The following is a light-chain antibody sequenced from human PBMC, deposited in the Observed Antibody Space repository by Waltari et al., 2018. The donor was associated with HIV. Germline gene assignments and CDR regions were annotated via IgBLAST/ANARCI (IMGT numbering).Light chain of an antibody. CDR2: EVN. CDR3: CSYVTTGTWV. Sequence: QSALTQPASVSASPGQSITISCTGTSSDIGNYDLVSWYQQRPGKAPKLMIYEVNKWPSGVSNRFSGSKSGITAARTISGLQAEDEADYYCCSYVTTGTWVFGGGTKLTVL. CDR1: SSDIGNYDL. J-gene: IGLJ3*02. V-gene: IGLV2-23*02.